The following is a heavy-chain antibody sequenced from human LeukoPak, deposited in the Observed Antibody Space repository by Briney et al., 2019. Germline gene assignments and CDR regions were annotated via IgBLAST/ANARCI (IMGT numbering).Heavy chain of an antibody. D-gene: IGHD3-22*01. CDR3: TKVEGFYDGTGFYFDN. J-gene: IGHJ4*02. V-gene: IGHV3-23*01. CDR2: ISGSGGST. CDR1: GFTFSRQA. Sequence: GGSLRLSCAASGFTFSRQAMSWVRQAPGKGLEWVSGISGSGGSTYYADSVKGRFTISRDNSKNTLYLQLNSLRAEDTAVYYCTKVEGFYDGTGFYFDNWGQGTLVTVSS.